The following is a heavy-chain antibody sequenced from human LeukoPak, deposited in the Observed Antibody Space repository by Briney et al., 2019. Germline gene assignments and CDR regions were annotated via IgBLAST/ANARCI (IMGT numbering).Heavy chain of an antibody. J-gene: IGHJ5*02. CDR3: ARGAPVVVVAAIPRWFDP. CDR1: GGSISSGGYS. V-gene: IGHV4-30-2*01. Sequence: SETLSLTCAVSGGSISSGGYSCSWIRQPPGKGLEWIGYIYHSGSTYYNPSLKSRVTISVDRSKNQFSLKLSSVTAADTAVYYCARGAPVVVVAAIPRWFDPWGQGTLVTVSS. CDR2: IYHSGST. D-gene: IGHD2-15*01.